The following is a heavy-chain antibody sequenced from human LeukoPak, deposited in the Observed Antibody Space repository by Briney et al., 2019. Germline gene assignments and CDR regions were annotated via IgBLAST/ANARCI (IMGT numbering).Heavy chain of an antibody. CDR3: AKDKGSGSLGGSYDY. J-gene: IGHJ4*02. CDR2: ISWNSGSI. D-gene: IGHD1-26*01. Sequence: GGSLRLSCAASGFTFDDYAMHWVRQAPGKGLEWVSGISWNSGSIGYADSVKGRFTISRDNAKNSLYLQMNSLRAEDTALYYCAKDKGSGSLGGSYDYWGQGTLVTVSS. CDR1: GFTFDDYA. V-gene: IGHV3-9*01.